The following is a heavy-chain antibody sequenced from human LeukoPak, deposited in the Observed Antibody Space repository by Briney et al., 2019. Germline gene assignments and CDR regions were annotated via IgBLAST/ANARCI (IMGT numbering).Heavy chain of an antibody. J-gene: IGHJ4*02. CDR2: ISPTNGDT. Sequence: ASVKVSCRTSGYIFTANFIHWVRQAPGQGLEWMGWISPTNGDTRYAQKFQGRVAMTRDTSISTGYMELSRLRSDDTGVYYCVRDGLHWDYDYWGQGTLVAVSS. V-gene: IGHV1-2*02. CDR3: VRDGLHWDYDY. CDR1: GYIFTANF. D-gene: IGHD1-7*01.